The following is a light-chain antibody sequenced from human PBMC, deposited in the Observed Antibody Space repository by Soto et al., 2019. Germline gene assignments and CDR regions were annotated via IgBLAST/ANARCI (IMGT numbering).Light chain of an antibody. CDR1: QSVSSSY. V-gene: IGKV3-20*01. Sequence: ENVLTESPGTLSLSQGERARLSCRASQSVSSSYLAWYQQKPGQAPRLLIYGASSRATGIPDRFSGSGSGTDFTLTISRLEPEDFAVYYCQQYRTLGQGTKVDI. CDR3: QQYRT. J-gene: IGKJ1*01. CDR2: GAS.